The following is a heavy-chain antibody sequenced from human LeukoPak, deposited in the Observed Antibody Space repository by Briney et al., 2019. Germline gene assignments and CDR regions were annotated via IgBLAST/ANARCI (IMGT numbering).Heavy chain of an antibody. CDR1: SGSISSTSHH. V-gene: IGHV4-39*02. Sequence: SETLSLTCTVSSGSISSTSHHWGWTRQPPGKGLEWIGSIYYSGTTYYNPSLKSRVTISVDTSKNQFSLKLRFVTAADTAVYYCTRESSSASECWGQGTLVTVSS. CDR2: IYYSGTT. D-gene: IGHD6-6*01. J-gene: IGHJ4*02. CDR3: TRESSSASEC.